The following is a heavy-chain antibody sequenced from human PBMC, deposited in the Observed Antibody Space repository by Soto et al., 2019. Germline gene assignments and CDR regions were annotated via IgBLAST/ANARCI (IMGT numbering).Heavy chain of an antibody. V-gene: IGHV3-30*18. D-gene: IGHD2-2*02. CDR2: ISYDGSNK. CDR1: GFTFSSYG. Sequence: GGSLRLSCAASGFTFSSYGMHWVRQAPGKGLEWVAVISYDGSNKYYADSVKGRFTISRDNSKNTLYLQMNSLRAEDTAVYYCAKDKGGAKLLYGNWFDPWGQGTLVTVSS. CDR3: AKDKGGAKLLYGNWFDP. J-gene: IGHJ5*02.